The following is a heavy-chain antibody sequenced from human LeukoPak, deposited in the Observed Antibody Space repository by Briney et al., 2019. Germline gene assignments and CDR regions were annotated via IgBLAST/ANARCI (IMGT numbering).Heavy chain of an antibody. J-gene: IGHJ4*02. CDR1: GFTFSTYS. D-gene: IGHD5-12*01. CDR3: VRRGYRGFDYEY. CDR2: ISPDSNYK. Sequence: GESLRLSCAASGFTFSTYSMNWLRLAPGKGLEWVSSISPDSNYKYYVDSVKGRFTISRDNGKSSLYLQMNSLRAEDTPVYYCVRRGYRGFDYEYRGQGTLVTVSS. V-gene: IGHV3-21*01.